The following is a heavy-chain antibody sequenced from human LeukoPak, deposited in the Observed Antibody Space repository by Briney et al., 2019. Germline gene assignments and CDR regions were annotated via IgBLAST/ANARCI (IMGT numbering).Heavy chain of an antibody. Sequence: GGSLRLSCAASGFTFSSYAKSWVRQAPGKGLEWVSAISGSGGSTYYADSVKGRFTISRDNSKNTLYLQMNSLRAEDTAVYYCARSRSFRGFDYWGQGTLVTVSS. D-gene: IGHD2-15*01. CDR1: GFTFSSYA. CDR3: ARSRSFRGFDY. V-gene: IGHV3-23*01. J-gene: IGHJ4*02. CDR2: ISGSGGST.